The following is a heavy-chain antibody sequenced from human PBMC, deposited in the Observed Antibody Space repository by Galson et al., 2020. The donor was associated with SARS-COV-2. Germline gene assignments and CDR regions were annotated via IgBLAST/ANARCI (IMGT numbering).Heavy chain of an antibody. CDR2: INHSGST. D-gene: IGHD5-18*01. Sequence: SETLSLTCAVYGGSFSGYYWSWIRQPPGKGLEWIGEINHSGSTNYNPSLKSRVTISVDTSKNQFSLKLSSVTAADTAVYYCARGRRGYSYGFDYWGQGTLVTVSS. V-gene: IGHV4-34*01. J-gene: IGHJ4*02. CDR3: ARGRRGYSYGFDY. CDR1: GGSFSGYY.